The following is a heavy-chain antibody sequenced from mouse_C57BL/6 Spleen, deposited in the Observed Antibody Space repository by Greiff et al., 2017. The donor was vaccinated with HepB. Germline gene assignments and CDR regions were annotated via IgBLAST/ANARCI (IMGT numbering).Heavy chain of an antibody. J-gene: IGHJ1*03. D-gene: IGHD2-3*01. Sequence: QVQLQQSGAELARPGASVKLSCKASGYTFTSYGISWVKQRTGQGLEWIGEIYPRSGNTYYNEKFKGKATLTADKSSSTAYMELRSLTSEDSAVYFCARWLLSYWYFDVWGTGTTVTVSS. CDR1: GYTFTSYG. CDR3: ARWLLSYWYFDV. V-gene: IGHV1-81*01. CDR2: IYPRSGNT.